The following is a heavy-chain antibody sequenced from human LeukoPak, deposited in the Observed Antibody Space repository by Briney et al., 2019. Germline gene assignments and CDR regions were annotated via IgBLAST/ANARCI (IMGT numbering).Heavy chain of an antibody. V-gene: IGHV3-21*01. CDR1: GFTFSSYS. Sequence: GGSLGLSCTASGFTFSSYSMNWVRQAPGKGLGWVSSISTSSSYIYYADSVKGRFTISRDNARNSLYLQMNTLRAEDTAVYSCAGGADGVSSNSRGWFDPWGQGTLVTVSS. CDR2: ISTSSSYI. J-gene: IGHJ5*02. CDR3: AGGADGVSSNSRGWFDP. D-gene: IGHD2-15*01.